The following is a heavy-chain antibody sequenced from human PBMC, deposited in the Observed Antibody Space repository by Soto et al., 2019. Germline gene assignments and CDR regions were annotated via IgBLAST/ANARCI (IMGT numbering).Heavy chain of an antibody. D-gene: IGHD6-13*01. Sequence: GSLRLSCAASGFTFSNFAMTWVRQAPGEGLEWVSSISGTDDYTYYADSVKGRFTISXXXXKXXXYXQXXXLXGXDSAVYYCAKGKQPDYYYGMDVWGQGTTVTVSS. CDR3: AKGKQPDYYYGMDV. CDR1: GFTFSNFA. V-gene: IGHV3-23*01. J-gene: IGHJ6*02. CDR2: ISGTDDYT.